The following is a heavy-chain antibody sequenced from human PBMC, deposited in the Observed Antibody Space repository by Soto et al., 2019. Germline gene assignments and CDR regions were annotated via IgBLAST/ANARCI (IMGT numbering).Heavy chain of an antibody. CDR1: GFTFSNYG. V-gene: IGHV3-64D*06. CDR3: VKVGRYDVSGGPFDY. CDR2: ITSNGGTT. Sequence: GGSLRLSCSASGFTFSNYGMHWVRQAPGKGLECVSGITSNGGTTYYADSVKGRFTISRDNAKNTLYLQMNSLRTEDTAFYYCVKVGRYDVSGGPFDYWGQGTLVTVSS. D-gene: IGHD3-22*01. J-gene: IGHJ4*02.